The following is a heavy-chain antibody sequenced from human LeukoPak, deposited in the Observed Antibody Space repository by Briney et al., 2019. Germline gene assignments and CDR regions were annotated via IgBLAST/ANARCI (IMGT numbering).Heavy chain of an antibody. Sequence: GGSLRLSCAASGFTFSSYAMHWVRQAPGKGLEWVAVISYDGSNKYYADSVEGRFTISRDNSKNTLYLQMNSLRAEDTAVYYCARDKGYSYGLFDYWGQGTLVTVSS. CDR2: ISYDGSNK. J-gene: IGHJ4*02. CDR3: ARDKGYSYGLFDY. CDR1: GFTFSSYA. V-gene: IGHV3-30-3*01. D-gene: IGHD5-18*01.